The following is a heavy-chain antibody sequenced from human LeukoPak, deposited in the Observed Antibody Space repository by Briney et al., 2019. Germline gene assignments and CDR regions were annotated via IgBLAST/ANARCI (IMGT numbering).Heavy chain of an antibody. CDR2: INHSGST. CDR1: GGSFSGYY. Sequence: PSETLSLTCAVYGGSFSGYYWSWIRQPPGKGLEWIGEINHSGSTNYNPSLKSRVTISVDTSKNQFSLKLSSVTAADPAGYYLSIGPPGTSRGGYYDILTGYSHAFCIWGQGKMVTVSS. CDR3: SIGPPGTSRGGYYDILTGYSHAFCI. D-gene: IGHD3-9*01. J-gene: IGHJ3*02. V-gene: IGHV4-34*01.